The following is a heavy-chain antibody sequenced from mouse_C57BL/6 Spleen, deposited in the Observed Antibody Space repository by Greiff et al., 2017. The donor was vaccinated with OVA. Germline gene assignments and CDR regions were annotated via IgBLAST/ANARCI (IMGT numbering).Heavy chain of an antibody. V-gene: IGHV1-69*01. J-gene: IGHJ2*01. CDR3: ARGYYGSSLDY. D-gene: IGHD1-1*01. CDR1: GYTFTSYW. CDR2: IDPSDSYT. Sequence: QVQLQQPGAELVMPGASVKLSCKASGYTFTSYWMLWVKQRPGQGLEWIGEIDPSDSYTNYNQKFKGKSTLTVDKSSSTAYMQLSSLTSEDSAVYYCARGYYGSSLDYWGQGTTLTVSS.